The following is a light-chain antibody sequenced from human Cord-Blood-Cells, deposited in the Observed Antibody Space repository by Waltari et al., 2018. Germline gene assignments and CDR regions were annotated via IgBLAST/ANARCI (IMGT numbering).Light chain of an antibody. J-gene: IGLJ3*02. Sequence: QSALTQPASVSGSPGHSLPTPCTGTSSDVVGYNYVAWYQQHPCNAPKLMIYDVSNRPSGVSSRFSGSKSGSTASLTISGLQAEDEADYYCSSYTSSSTRVFGGGTKLTVL. V-gene: IGLV2-14*03. CDR2: DVS. CDR3: SSYTSSSTRV. CDR1: SSDVVGYNY.